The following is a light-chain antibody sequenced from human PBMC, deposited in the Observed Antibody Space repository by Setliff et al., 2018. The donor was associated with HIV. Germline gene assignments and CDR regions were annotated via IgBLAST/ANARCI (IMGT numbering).Light chain of an antibody. J-gene: IGLJ1*01. CDR1: RSDIGTYDL. CDR2: EVN. V-gene: IGLV2-23*02. Sequence: QSVLTQPASVSGSPGQSSTISCTGTRSDIGTYDLVSWYRQYPGKAPKLIIYEVNRRPAGVSDRLSGSKSGNTASLTISGLRAEDEADYFCCSYAGSYTYVFGTGTKVTVL. CDR3: CSYAGSYTYV.